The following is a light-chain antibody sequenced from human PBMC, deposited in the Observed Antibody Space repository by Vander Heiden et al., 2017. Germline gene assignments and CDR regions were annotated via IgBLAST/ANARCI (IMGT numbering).Light chain of an antibody. CDR3: SSYTTTGTRL. CDR1: SSDVGGYDS. CDR2: DVT. J-gene: IGLJ1*01. Sequence: QSALTQPASVSGSLGQSITISCAGTSSDVGGYDSVSWYQHHPGKAPKLMIYDVTYRPSGVSIRFSGSKSGNTASLTISGLQAEDESDYYCSSYTTTGTRLFGTGTKVTVL. V-gene: IGLV2-14*03.